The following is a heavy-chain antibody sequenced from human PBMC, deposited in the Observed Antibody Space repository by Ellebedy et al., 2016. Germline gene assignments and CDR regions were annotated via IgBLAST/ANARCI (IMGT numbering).Heavy chain of an antibody. CDR3: AKMRGLTFIQHDAFDI. V-gene: IGHV1-69*13. Sequence: SVKVSXKASGDTFSSYAITWVRQAPGQGLEWIGGVSPIFGSGNNAQKFQGRVTITADESTSTAYMELSSLRSEDTAVYYCAKMRGLTFIQHDAFDIWGQGTVVTVSS. J-gene: IGHJ3*02. D-gene: IGHD2/OR15-2a*01. CDR1: GDTFSSYA. CDR2: VSPIFGSG.